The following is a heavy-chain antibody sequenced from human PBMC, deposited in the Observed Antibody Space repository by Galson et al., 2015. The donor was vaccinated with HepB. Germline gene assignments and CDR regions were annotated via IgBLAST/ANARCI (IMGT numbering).Heavy chain of an antibody. V-gene: IGHV4-39*01. Sequence: SETLSLTCTVSGGSISSSAYYWGWIRQSPGKGLECIGNIYYTGSIYFNPSLKGRVTISVDTSKNQFSLKLTSVTAADTAVYYCARRPRHYYDSSAYDYWGQGALVTVSS. CDR2: IYYTGSI. J-gene: IGHJ4*02. CDR3: ARRPRHYYDSSAYDY. CDR1: GGSISSSAYY. D-gene: IGHD3-22*01.